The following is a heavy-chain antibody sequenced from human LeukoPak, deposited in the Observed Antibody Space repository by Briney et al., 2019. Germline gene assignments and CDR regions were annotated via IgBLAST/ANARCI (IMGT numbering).Heavy chain of an antibody. J-gene: IGHJ6*03. D-gene: IGHD3-3*01. V-gene: IGHV4-38-2*01. CDR1: NYPITSDYY. CDR3: GRAGFGTAYNRFYYYMDV. CDR2: ICHSGIA. Sequence: SETLSLTCAVSNYPITSDYYWVWIRQPPGQGLEWIGQICHSGIANYNPSLTSRVTMSVDKSRSQFSVNLNSVTAADTAVYYCGRAGFGTAYNRFYYYMDVWGKGATVTVSS.